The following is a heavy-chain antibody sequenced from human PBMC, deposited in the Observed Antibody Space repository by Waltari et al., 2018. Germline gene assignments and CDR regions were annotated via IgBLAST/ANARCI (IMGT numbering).Heavy chain of an antibody. CDR2: ISPYNGDT. J-gene: IGHJ6*02. CDR3: VRESSGWFAMDV. CDR1: GYWFTNYG. Sequence: QAQLVQSGPEVKKPGASVWLSCKASGYWFTNYGIGWVRQAPGQGLEWMGWISPYNGDTNYAQNLQGRVTVTADTSTGTAHMDLRSLKSEDTAVYYCVRESSGWFAMDVWGQGTTVTVSS. D-gene: IGHD6-19*01. V-gene: IGHV1-18*04.